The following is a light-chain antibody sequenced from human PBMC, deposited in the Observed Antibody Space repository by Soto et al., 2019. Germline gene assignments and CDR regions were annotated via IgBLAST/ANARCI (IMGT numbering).Light chain of an antibody. CDR2: DAS. V-gene: IGKV1-6*01. J-gene: IGKJ2*01. Sequence: AIQVTQSPSSLSASVGDRVTITCRASLDIRNELDWYQQKPGKAPKRLIYDASRLQSGVPSRFSAGGSGTDFILTISSLQPEDFATYYCLQHKDCPYTFGQGTKVDIK. CDR1: LDIRNE. CDR3: LQHKDCPYT.